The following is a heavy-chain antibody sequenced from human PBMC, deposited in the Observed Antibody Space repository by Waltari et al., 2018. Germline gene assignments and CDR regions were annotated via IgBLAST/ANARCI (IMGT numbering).Heavy chain of an antibody. CDR2: VDPEDGET. CDR3: ARGGGNYQFDY. V-gene: IGHV1-69-2*01. J-gene: IGHJ4*02. CDR1: GYTFTGYY. Sequence: EVQLVQSGDEVKKPGATVKISCKASGYTFTGYYMHWVQQAPGKGLEWMGRVDPEDGETVYSEKFQCRVTITADTSTDTAYMELNSLKSEDTAVYYCARGGGNYQFDYWGQGTLVIVSS. D-gene: IGHD1-7*01.